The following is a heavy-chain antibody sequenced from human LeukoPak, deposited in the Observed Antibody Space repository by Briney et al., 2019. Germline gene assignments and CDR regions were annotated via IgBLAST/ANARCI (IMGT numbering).Heavy chain of an antibody. V-gene: IGHV3-23*01. D-gene: IGHD6-6*01. J-gene: IGHJ4*02. CDR2: ISGGGGST. CDR1: GFTFSSYA. CDR3: ARAVEGSSSGGMGLDY. Sequence: GGSLRLSCAASGFTFSSYAMSWVRQAPGKGLEWASAISGGGGSTYYADSVKGRFTISRDYSKNTLYLQMNSLRAEDTAVYYCARAVEGSSSGGMGLDYWGQGALVTVSS.